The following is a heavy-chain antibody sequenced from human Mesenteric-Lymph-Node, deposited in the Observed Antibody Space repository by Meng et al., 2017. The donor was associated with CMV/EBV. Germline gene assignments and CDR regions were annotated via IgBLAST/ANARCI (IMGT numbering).Heavy chain of an antibody. J-gene: IGHJ4*02. Sequence: GGSLRLSCAVSGFTFRDYAMSWVRQAPGKGLEWVSSITGSGGRAYYADSAEGRFTISRDNSKNTLYLQMNSLRAEDTAVYYCVRDWYRSGWYYFDYWGQGILVTVSS. CDR3: VRDWYRSGWYYFDY. CDR1: GFTFRDYA. D-gene: IGHD6-19*01. CDR2: ITGSGGRA. V-gene: IGHV3-23*01.